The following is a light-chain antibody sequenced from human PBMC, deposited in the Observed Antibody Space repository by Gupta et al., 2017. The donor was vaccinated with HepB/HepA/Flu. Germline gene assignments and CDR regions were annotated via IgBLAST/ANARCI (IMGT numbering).Light chain of an antibody. CDR1: RSVFSDSNNKNY. Sequence: DIVMTQSPDSLAVSLGERATINCKSSRSVFSDSNNKNYLAWYQQKPRQPPKLLIYWASTRESGVPDRFSGSGSGTDFTLTISSLQAEDVAVYYCHQYHSSPTTFGGGTKVEIK. V-gene: IGKV4-1*01. CDR2: WAS. J-gene: IGKJ4*01. CDR3: HQYHSSPTT.